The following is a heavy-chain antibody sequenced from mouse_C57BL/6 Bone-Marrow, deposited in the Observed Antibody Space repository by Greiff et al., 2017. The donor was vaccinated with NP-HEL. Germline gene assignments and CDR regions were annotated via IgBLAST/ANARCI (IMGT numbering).Heavy chain of an antibody. V-gene: IGHV1-52*01. CDR1: GYTFTSYW. CDR2: IDPSDSET. J-gene: IGHJ2*01. Sequence: QVQLQQPGAELVRPGSSVKLSCKASGYTFTSYWMHWVKQRPIQGLEWIGNIDPSDSETHYNQKFKDKATLTVDKSSSTAYMQLSSLTSEDSAVYYCARMGDYDPYYFDYWGQGTTLTVSS. D-gene: IGHD2-4*01. CDR3: ARMGDYDPYYFDY.